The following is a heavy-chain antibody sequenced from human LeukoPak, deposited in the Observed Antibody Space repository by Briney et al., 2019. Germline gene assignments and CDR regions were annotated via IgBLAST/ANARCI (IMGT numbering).Heavy chain of an antibody. Sequence: PSETLSLTCTVSGGSISSYYWSWIRQPPGKGLEWIGSIHYSGSTSSNPSLKSRVTISVDTSKNQFSLKLSSVTAADTAVYYCATLDSSGRDHWGQGTLVTVSS. J-gene: IGHJ4*02. D-gene: IGHD6-19*01. CDR3: ATLDSSGRDH. CDR1: GGSISSYY. V-gene: IGHV4-59*05. CDR2: IHYSGST.